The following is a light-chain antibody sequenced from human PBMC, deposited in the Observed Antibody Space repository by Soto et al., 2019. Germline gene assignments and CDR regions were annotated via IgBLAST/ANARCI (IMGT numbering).Light chain of an antibody. CDR1: QNVSNN. CDR2: GAS. J-gene: IGKJ1*01. CDR3: QQYNNWPPWT. V-gene: IGKV3-15*01. Sequence: EIVMTQSPATLSVSPGERATLSCRASQNVSNNLAWYQQKPGQAPRLLIYGASTRATGIPARFSGSGSGTEFTLTISRLQSEDLAVYYCQQYNNWPPWTFGQGTKVDIK.